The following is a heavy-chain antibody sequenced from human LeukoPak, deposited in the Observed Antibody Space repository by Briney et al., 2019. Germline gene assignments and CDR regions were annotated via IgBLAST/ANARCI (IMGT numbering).Heavy chain of an antibody. Sequence: PSGTLSLTCAVSGGSISSSNWWSWVRQPPGKGLEWIGEISQSETTNYNPSLKSRVTISVDKSKNQLSLKLTSVTAADTAVYYCARDGDSSSWYGPYYYYGMDVWGQGTTVTVSS. CDR3: ARDGDSSSWYGPYYYYGMDV. CDR1: GGSISSSNW. D-gene: IGHD6-13*01. J-gene: IGHJ6*02. CDR2: ISQSETT. V-gene: IGHV4-4*02.